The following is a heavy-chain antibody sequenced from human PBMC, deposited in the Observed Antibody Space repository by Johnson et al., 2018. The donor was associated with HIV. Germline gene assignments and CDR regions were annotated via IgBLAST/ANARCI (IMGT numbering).Heavy chain of an antibody. V-gene: IGHV3-30*14. D-gene: IGHD2-8*01. CDR3: ARLGLTDAFDI. J-gene: IGHJ3*02. CDR1: GFTFSSYA. Sequence: VQLVESGGGVVQPGRSLRLSCAASGFTFSSYAMHWVRQAPGKGLEWVAVISYDGSNKYYADSVKGRFTISRDNSKNTLYLQMNSLRAEDTAVYYCARLGLTDAFDIWGQGTMVTVSP. CDR2: ISYDGSNK.